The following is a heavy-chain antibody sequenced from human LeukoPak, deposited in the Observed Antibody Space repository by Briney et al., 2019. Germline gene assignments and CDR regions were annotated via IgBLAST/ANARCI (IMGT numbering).Heavy chain of an antibody. CDR2: IWYDGSNK. Sequence: GGSLRLSCAPSGFTFSSYAMIWVRQAPGKGLEWVAVIWYDGSNKYYADSVKGRFTISRDNSKNTLSLQMNSLRAEDTAVYYCAKGIELWLTYFDHWGQGTLVTASS. V-gene: IGHV3-33*08. CDR3: AKGIELWLTYFDH. J-gene: IGHJ4*02. CDR1: GFTFSSYA. D-gene: IGHD5-18*01.